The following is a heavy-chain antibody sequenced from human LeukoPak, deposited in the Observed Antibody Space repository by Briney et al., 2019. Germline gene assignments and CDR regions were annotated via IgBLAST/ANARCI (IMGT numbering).Heavy chain of an antibody. V-gene: IGHV3-33*01. CDR1: GFTFSSYG. CDR2: IWYDGSNK. J-gene: IGHJ4*02. CDR3: ARDLAPYGISTFDY. D-gene: IGHD2-2*01. Sequence: PGRALRLSCAASGFTFSSYGIHWVRQAPGKGLEWVAVIWYDGSNKYYADSVKGRFTISRDNSKNTLYLQMNSLRAEDTAVYYCARDLAPYGISTFDYWGQGALVTVSS.